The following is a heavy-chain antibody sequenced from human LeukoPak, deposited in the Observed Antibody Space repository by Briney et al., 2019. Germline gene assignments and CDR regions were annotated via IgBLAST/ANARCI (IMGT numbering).Heavy chain of an antibody. CDR2: INPAGGST. D-gene: IGHD3-22*01. J-gene: IGHJ4*02. V-gene: IGHV1-46*01. CDR1: GYTFTSYY. CDR3: ARGRGVHDSHTYDYFDY. Sequence: ASVNVSCTASGYTFTSYYIHWVRQAPGQGLERMGIINPAGGSTTYAQKFQGSRLTLTRDTSTSTVYMELSSLRSEDTAVYYCARGRGVHDSHTYDYFDYWGQGSLVTVSS.